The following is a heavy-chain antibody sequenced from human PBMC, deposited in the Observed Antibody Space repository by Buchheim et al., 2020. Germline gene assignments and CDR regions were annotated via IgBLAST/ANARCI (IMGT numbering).Heavy chain of an antibody. D-gene: IGHD6-13*01. V-gene: IGHV2-5*02. CDR3: AHRQDPDSSPGVGFDP. J-gene: IGHJ5*02. CDR2: IYWDDDK. CDR1: GFSLSTSGVG. Sequence: QITLKESGPTLVKPTQTLTLTCTFSGFSLSTSGVGVGWIRQPPGKALEWLALIYWDDDKRYSPSLKSSLTITKNTSKNQVALTMTNMDPVDTATYYCAHRQDPDSSPGVGFDPWGQGTL.